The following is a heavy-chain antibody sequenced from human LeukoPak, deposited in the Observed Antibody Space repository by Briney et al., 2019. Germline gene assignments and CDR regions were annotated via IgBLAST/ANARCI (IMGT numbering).Heavy chain of an antibody. CDR3: ARDLNYMDV. CDR1: GFTVSSNY. CDR2: IYSGGST. Sequence: PGGSLRLYCAASGFTVSSNYMSWVRQAPGKGLEWVSIIYSGGSTYYTDSVKGRFTISRDSSRNTLYLQMNSLRAEDTAVYYCARDLNYMDVWGKGTTVTVSS. J-gene: IGHJ6*03. V-gene: IGHV3-66*02.